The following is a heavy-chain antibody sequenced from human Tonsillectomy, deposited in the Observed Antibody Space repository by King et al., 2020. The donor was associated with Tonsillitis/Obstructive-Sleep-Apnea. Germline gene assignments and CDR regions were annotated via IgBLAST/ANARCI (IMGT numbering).Heavy chain of an antibody. Sequence: VQLVESGGGLVKPGGSLRLSCAASGFTFSNAWMSWVRQAPGKGLEWVGRIKSKTDGVTTDYAAPVKGTFTISRDDSKNTLYLQINSLKTEDTAVYYCPLCSSTSCYSYAFDIWGQGTMVTVSS. J-gene: IGHJ3*02. D-gene: IGHD2-2*01. CDR2: IKSKTDGVTT. CDR1: GFTFSNAW. CDR3: PLCSSTSCYSYAFDI. V-gene: IGHV3-15*01.